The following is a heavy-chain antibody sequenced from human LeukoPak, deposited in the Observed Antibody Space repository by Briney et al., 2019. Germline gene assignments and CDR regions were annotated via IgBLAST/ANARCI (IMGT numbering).Heavy chain of an antibody. Sequence: GASVKVSCKASGYTFTSYGISWVRQAPGQGLEWMGWISAYNGNTNSAQKLQGRVTMTTDTSTSTAYMELRSLRSDDTAVYYCARGLAVVLVAAIWNWGQGTLVTVSS. V-gene: IGHV1-18*01. J-gene: IGHJ4*02. CDR1: GYTFTSYG. D-gene: IGHD2-15*01. CDR3: ARGLAVVLVAAIWN. CDR2: ISAYNGNT.